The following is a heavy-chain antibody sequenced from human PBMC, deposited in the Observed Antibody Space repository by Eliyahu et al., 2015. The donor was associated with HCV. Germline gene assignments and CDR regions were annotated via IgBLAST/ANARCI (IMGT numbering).Heavy chain of an antibody. CDR1: GFSFTNAW. Sequence: VQLVESGGGLVKPGGSLRLSCEGSGFSFTNAWMSWVRQAPGKGLGWVARIKSQIDGGTTYYAAPVKGRFTISRDDSKETLSLQMNGLKSEDTAVYYCTIDRGHWFDPWGQGSLVTVSS. D-gene: IGHD3-10*01. CDR2: IKSQIDGGTT. J-gene: IGHJ5*02. CDR3: TIDRGHWFDP. V-gene: IGHV3-15*01.